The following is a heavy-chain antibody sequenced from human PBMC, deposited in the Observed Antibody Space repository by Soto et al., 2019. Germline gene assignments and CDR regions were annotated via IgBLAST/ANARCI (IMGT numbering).Heavy chain of an antibody. Sequence: SVKGSCKAAGYTFSSYAMHWVRQAPGQRLEWMGWINAGNGNTKYSQKFQGRVTITRDTSASTAYMELRSLRSEDTAVYYCARDQERLRFLEWLSPDYYGMDVWGQGTTVTVSS. CDR2: INAGNGNT. J-gene: IGHJ6*02. CDR3: ARDQERLRFLEWLSPDYYGMDV. CDR1: GYTFSSYA. V-gene: IGHV1-3*01. D-gene: IGHD3-3*01.